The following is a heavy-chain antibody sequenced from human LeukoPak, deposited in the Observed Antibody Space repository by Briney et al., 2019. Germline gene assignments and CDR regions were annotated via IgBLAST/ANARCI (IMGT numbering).Heavy chain of an antibody. J-gene: IGHJ4*02. V-gene: IGHV4-38-2*02. D-gene: IGHD6-13*01. CDR1: GYSISSGYY. CDR3: AREPAAGFSPFDY. Sequence: SETLSLTCTVSGYSISSGYYWGWIRPPPGKGLEWIGSIYRSGSIYYNPSLKSRVTISVDTSKNQFSLKLSSVTAADTAVYYCAREPAAGFSPFDYWGQGTLVTVSS. CDR2: IYRSGSI.